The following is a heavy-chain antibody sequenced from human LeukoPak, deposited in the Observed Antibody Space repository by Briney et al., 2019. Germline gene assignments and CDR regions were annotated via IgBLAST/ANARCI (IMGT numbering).Heavy chain of an antibody. D-gene: IGHD6-6*01. CDR1: GFIFRSYV. CDR3: ARRYSGRYSSSISYWFDP. J-gene: IGHJ5*02. CDR2: IKFDGSYK. Sequence: GGSLRLSCAASGFIFRSYVMHWVRQAPGKGLEWVASIKFDGSYKFYADSVKGRFTVSRDNSKNTLYLQMNSLRAEDTAVYYCARRYSGRYSSSISYWFDPWGQGTLVTVSS. V-gene: IGHV3-33*01.